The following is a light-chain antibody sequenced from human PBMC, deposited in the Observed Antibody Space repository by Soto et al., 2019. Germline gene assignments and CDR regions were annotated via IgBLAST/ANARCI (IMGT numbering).Light chain of an antibody. Sequence: EIVVTQSPGILSVSPGDRATLSCRASQSVGRNLAWHQQKPGQAPTLPIYAASTRANGLRARFSGSGSGTDFPLTISSLQSEYFAVSYCQEYSKWPLFTFGPATRVDIK. CDR1: QSVGRN. J-gene: IGKJ3*01. CDR2: AAS. CDR3: QEYSKWPLFT. V-gene: IGKV3-15*01.